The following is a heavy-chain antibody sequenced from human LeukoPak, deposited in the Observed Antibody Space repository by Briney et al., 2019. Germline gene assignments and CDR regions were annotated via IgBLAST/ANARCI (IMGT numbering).Heavy chain of an antibody. D-gene: IGHD2-2*01. Sequence: APVKVSCETSGYTFSRYAVGWARQAPGQGLEWMGWISGYNGNTNYPQKFQGRVTMTTDTSTSTGYMELSRLRSDDTAVYYCASGPRTSSQYYYYYMDVWGKGTTVTVSS. CDR1: GYTFSRYA. CDR3: ASGPRTSSQYYYYYMDV. CDR2: ISGYNGNT. V-gene: IGHV1-18*01. J-gene: IGHJ6*03.